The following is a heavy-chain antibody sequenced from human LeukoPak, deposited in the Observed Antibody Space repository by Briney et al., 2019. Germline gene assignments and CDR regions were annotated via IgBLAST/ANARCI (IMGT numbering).Heavy chain of an antibody. CDR2: IDSDGSST. D-gene: IGHD2-15*01. CDR3: ARMIDGGLAAFDI. Sequence: GGSLSLSCAGSGFPFSSYWMHWLRQAPGKGLVWVSRIDSDGSSTDYADSVKGRFTIFRDNAENTVYLQMSSLRAEDTAVYFCARMIDGGLAAFDIWGQGTMVTVSS. V-gene: IGHV3-74*01. J-gene: IGHJ3*02. CDR1: GFPFSSYW.